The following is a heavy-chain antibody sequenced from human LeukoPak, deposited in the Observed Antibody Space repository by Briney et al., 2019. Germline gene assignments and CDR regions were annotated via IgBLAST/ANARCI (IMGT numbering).Heavy chain of an antibody. D-gene: IGHD4-17*01. J-gene: IGHJ2*01. Sequence: PSETLSLTCVVYGVSFSGYYWTWIRQPPGKGLEWIGEINHSANTHYNPSLKNRVTISLDTSKSQFSLNLSSVTAADTAVYYCARLSNDYGDYAGYWYFDLWGRGTLVTVSS. CDR3: ARLSNDYGDYAGYWYFDL. CDR1: GVSFSGYY. V-gene: IGHV4-34*01. CDR2: INHSANT.